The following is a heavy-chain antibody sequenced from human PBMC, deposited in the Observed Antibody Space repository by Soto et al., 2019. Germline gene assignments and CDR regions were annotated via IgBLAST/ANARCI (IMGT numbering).Heavy chain of an antibody. CDR1: GYTFTRYA. D-gene: IGHD2-21*02. J-gene: IGHJ4*02. CDR3: ARNSYISGDDDSYYFDY. Sequence: RASVKVSCKASGYTFTRYAMHWVRQAPGQRPEWMGWINPGNGDTKYSEKLQGRVTFTRDTSATTIYRELSSLRSEDTALYYCARNSYISGDDDSYYFDYWGQGTPVTVSS. V-gene: IGHV1-3*01. CDR2: INPGNGDT.